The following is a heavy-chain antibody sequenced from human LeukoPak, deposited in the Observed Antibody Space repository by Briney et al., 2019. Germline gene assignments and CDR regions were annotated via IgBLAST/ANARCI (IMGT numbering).Heavy chain of an antibody. D-gene: IGHD6-19*01. Sequence: ASVKVSCKASVYTFRSYDLNWVRQATGQGLEWMEWINPHSGRTDYAQKFQGRITFSRDTSINAAYMELSSRGSDDTAVYYCTRGAGIAVPGCLWGQGTLVTVSS. J-gene: IGHJ4*02. CDR3: TRGAGIAVPGCL. CDR1: VYTFRSYD. CDR2: INPHSGRT. V-gene: IGHV1-8*03.